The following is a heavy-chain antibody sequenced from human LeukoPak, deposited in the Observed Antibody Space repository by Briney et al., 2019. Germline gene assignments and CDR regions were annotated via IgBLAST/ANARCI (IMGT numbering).Heavy chain of an antibody. J-gene: IGHJ4*02. D-gene: IGHD1-26*01. Sequence: TGGSLRLSCAASGCTFSSYEMNWVRQAPGKGLEWVSYISSSGSTIYYADSVKGRFTISRDNAKNSLYLQMNSLRAEDTAVYYCARKNSNSGSYGYWGQGTLVTVSS. CDR2: ISSSGSTI. CDR1: GCTFSSYE. CDR3: ARKNSNSGSYGY. V-gene: IGHV3-48*03.